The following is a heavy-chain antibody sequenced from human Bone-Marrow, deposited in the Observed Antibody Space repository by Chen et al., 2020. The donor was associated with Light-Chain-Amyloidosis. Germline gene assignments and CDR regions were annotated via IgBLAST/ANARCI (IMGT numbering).Heavy chain of an antibody. V-gene: IGHV5-51*01. CDR3: ARRRDGYNFDY. CDR2: IYPDDSDA. Sequence: EVKKPGESLKISCQGAGYTYPNYWIGWVRQMPGKGLEWMGVIYPDDSDARYSPSFEGQVTISADKSITTASLQWRSLKASDTAMYYCARRRDGYNFDYWGQGTLVTVSS. CDR1: GYTYPNYW. D-gene: IGHD5-12*01. J-gene: IGHJ4*02.